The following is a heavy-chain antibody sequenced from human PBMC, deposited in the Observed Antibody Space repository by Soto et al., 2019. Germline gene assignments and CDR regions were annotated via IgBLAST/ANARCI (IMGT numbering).Heavy chain of an antibody. CDR3: ARILIIGPTWGSYFDF. CDR2: ISSSSSYI. D-gene: IGHD1-20*01. J-gene: IGHJ4*02. Sequence: GVPMRLCKGASEVTVRSHSMHRVRPHPGKGLEWVSSISSSSSYIYYADSVKGRFTISRDNAKNSLYLQMNGLRAEDTAVFYCARILIIGPTWGSYFDFWGQGTLVTVSS. CDR1: EVTVRSHS. V-gene: IGHV3-21*01.